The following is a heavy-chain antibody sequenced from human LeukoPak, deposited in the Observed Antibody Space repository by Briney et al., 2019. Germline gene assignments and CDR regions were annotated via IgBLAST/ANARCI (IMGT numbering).Heavy chain of an antibody. D-gene: IGHD4-17*01. Sequence: GGSLRRSCAASGFTFSSYWMSWVRQAPGKGLEWVANIKQDGSEKYYVDSVRGRFTISRDNAKNSLYLQMNSLRAEDTAVYYCARDFSGTDTETAVTTPYYFDYWGQGTLVTVSS. V-gene: IGHV3-7*04. CDR2: IKQDGSEK. J-gene: IGHJ4*02. CDR3: ARDFSGTDTETAVTTPYYFDY. CDR1: GFTFSSYW.